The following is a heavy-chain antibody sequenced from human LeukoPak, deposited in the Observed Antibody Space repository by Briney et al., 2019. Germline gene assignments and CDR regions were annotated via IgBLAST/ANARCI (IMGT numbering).Heavy chain of an antibody. CDR1: GGSIDTTIYF. D-gene: IGHD3-3*02. V-gene: IGHV4-39*02. CDR3: ARTLSARDWFDP. Sequence: SETLSLTCSVSGGSIDTTIYFWGWIRQPPGKGLEWFGNIYYNGDTYYSPSLESRVTLSMDTSNNCFSLRQSSVTAADTAVYYCARTLSARDWFDPWGQETLVTVSS. J-gene: IGHJ5*02. CDR2: IYYNGDT.